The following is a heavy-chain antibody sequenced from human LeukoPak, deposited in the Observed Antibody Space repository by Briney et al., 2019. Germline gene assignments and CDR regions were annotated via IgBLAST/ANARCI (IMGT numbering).Heavy chain of an antibody. CDR1: GGSISSYY. J-gene: IGHJ4*02. V-gene: IGHV4-59*08. CDR3: ASRTIGSGYYLGY. D-gene: IGHD3-22*01. Sequence: PSETLSLTCTVSGGSISSYYWSWIRQPPGKGLEWIGYIYYSGSTNYNPSLKSRVTISVDTSKNQFSLKLSSVTAAYTAVYYCASRTIGSGYYLGYWGQGTLVTVSS. CDR2: IYYSGST.